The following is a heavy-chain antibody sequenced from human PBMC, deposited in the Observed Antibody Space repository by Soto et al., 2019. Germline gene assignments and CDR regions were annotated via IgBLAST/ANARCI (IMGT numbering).Heavy chain of an antibody. CDR1: GFTFSNYW. J-gene: IGHJ6*02. Sequence: EVQLVESGGGLVQPGGSLRLSCAVSGFTFSNYWMSWVRQAPGKGLEWVPNIKKDGSEKYYVDSVKGRFIISRDNGKKSLYLQMNDLGAEDTAVYYCAAILGMDVWGQGTTVTVSS. V-gene: IGHV3-7*05. D-gene: IGHD3-3*02. CDR3: AAILGMDV. CDR2: IKKDGSEK.